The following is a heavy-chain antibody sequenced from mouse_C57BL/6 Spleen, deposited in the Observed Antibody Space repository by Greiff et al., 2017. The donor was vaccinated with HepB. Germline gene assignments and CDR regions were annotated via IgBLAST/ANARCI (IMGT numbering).Heavy chain of an antibody. D-gene: IGHD1-1*01. CDR2: IYPRDGST. Sequence: VQLPQSGPELVKPGASVELSFKASGYTFPSYDINWVAQRPGKGLEWIGWIYPRDGSTKYNEKFKGKAKLTVYTSSSTAYMELHSLTTEDSAVYFCARGAVVDYFDYWGQGTTLTVSS. V-gene: IGHV1-85*01. J-gene: IGHJ2*01. CDR3: ARGAVVDYFDY. CDR1: GYTFPSYD.